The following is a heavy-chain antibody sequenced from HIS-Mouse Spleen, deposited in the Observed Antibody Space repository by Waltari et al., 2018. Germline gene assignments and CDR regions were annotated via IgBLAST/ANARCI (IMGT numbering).Heavy chain of an antibody. CDR2: ISYDGRNK. CDR3: AKDTSGSYSDY. D-gene: IGHD1-26*01. CDR1: GFTFSSYG. J-gene: IGHJ4*03. Sequence: QVQLVESGGGVVQPGRSLRLSCAASGFTFSSYGMHWVLQAPGKGMEWVAVISYDGRNKYYADSVKGRFTISRDNSKNKLYLQMNSLRAEDTAVYYCAKDTSGSYSDYWGQGTTVTVSS. V-gene: IGHV3-30*18.